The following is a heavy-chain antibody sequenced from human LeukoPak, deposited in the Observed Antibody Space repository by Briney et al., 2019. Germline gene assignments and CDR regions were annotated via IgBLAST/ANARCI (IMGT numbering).Heavy chain of an antibody. V-gene: IGHV1-2*02. Sequence: ASVKVSCKASGYTFTDYYMHWVRQAPGQGFEWMGWINPNDGDTYYAQKFQGRVTMTRDTSISTAHMEVSRLRSDDTAVYYCASIRQGIAAAPHDYWGQGTLVTVSS. CDR1: GYTFTDYY. CDR3: ASIRQGIAAAPHDY. J-gene: IGHJ4*02. CDR2: INPNDGDT. D-gene: IGHD6-13*01.